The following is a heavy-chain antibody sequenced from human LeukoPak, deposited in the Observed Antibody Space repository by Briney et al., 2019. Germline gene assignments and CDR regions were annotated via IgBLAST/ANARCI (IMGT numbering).Heavy chain of an antibody. J-gene: IGHJ3*02. V-gene: IGHV3-21*01. CDR2: ISSSSSYI. D-gene: IGHD6-13*01. CDR3: ARDPIAEDAFDI. CDR1: GFTFSSYS. Sequence: GGSMRLSCAASGFTFSSYSMNWVRQAPGKGLEWVSSISSSSSYICYADSVKGRFTISRDNAKNSLYLQMNSLRAEDTAVYYCARDPIAEDAFDIWGQGTMVTVSS.